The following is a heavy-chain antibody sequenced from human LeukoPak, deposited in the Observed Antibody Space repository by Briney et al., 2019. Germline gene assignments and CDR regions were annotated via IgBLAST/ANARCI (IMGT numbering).Heavy chain of an antibody. D-gene: IGHD3-22*01. CDR3: ARDEGDSTGLYYFDY. CDR2: IKEDGSEK. J-gene: IGHJ4*02. CDR1: GFTFSSYW. Sequence: GGSLRLSCAASGFTFSSYWMSWVRQGPGKGLEWVANIKEDGSEKYYVDSVKGRFTISRDNAKNSLYLQMNSLRAEDTAVYYCARDEGDSTGLYYFDYWGQGTLVTVSS. V-gene: IGHV3-7*01.